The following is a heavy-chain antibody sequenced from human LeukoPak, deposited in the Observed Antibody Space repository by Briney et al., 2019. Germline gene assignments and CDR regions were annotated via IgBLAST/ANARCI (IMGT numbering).Heavy chain of an antibody. CDR1: GFTFSSYW. CDR3: ARVVDTHFDY. V-gene: IGHV3-74*01. D-gene: IGHD5-18*01. Sequence: PGGSLGLSCAASGFTFSSYWMHWVRQAPGKGLVWVSRIKSDGSTTTYADSVKGRFTISRDNAKNTLYLQMNSLRAEDTAVYYCARVVDTHFDYWGQGTLVTVSS. CDR2: IKSDGSTT. J-gene: IGHJ4*02.